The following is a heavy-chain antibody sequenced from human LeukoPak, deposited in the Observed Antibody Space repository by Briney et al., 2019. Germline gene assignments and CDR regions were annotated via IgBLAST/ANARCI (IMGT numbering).Heavy chain of an antibody. J-gene: IGHJ5*02. CDR2: IDHSGST. Sequence: PSETLSLTCTVSGGSIRSYYWSWIRQPPGKGLEWIGEIDHSGSTNYNPSLKSRVTISVDTSKNQFSLKLSSVTAADTAVYYCARGHPKNWFDPWGQGTLVTVSS. V-gene: IGHV4-34*01. CDR3: ARGHPKNWFDP. CDR1: GGSIRSYY.